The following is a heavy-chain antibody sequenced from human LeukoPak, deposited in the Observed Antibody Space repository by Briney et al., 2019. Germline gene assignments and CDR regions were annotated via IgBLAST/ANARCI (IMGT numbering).Heavy chain of an antibody. Sequence: SETLSLTCTVSGGSISSSGYYWDWIRQPPGRWLEWIVSISQSGTTYYNPPLKSRVTIFVDTSKSQFSLKLNSVTAADTAVYYCARRRVVARGYFDYWGQGVLVTVSS. V-gene: IGHV4-39*01. CDR1: GGSISSSGYY. D-gene: IGHD2-15*01. J-gene: IGHJ4*02. CDR2: ISQSGTT. CDR3: ARRRVVARGYFDY.